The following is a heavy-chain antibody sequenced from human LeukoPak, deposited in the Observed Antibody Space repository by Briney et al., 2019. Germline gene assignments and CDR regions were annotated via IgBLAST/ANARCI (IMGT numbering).Heavy chain of an antibody. V-gene: IGHV4-59*08. CDR3: ARHYCTTTSCYNWFDP. J-gene: IGHJ5*02. CDR2: IYSSGST. D-gene: IGHD2-2*01. Sequence: PSETLSLTCTVSGGSLSSYYWSWIQQPPGKGLEWIGYIYSSGSTNCNPSLKSRVTISVDTSQTHFSLRLSSVTAADTAVYYCARHYCTTTSCYNWFDPWGQGTLVTVSS. CDR1: GGSLSSYY.